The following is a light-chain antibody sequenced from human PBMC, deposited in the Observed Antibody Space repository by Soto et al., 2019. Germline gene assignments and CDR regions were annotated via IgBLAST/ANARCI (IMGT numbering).Light chain of an antibody. Sequence: EIMLTQSPITLSLCTGELTTLSCRFSQSVRTSYLAWYQQKPGQPPRLLIYGASSRATAIPDRFSVSGSGTDFTLAFSRLEPEDFAVYYCHLSGSLLGKFAQGTKVEI. V-gene: IGKV3-20*01. J-gene: IGKJ1*01. CDR2: GAS. CDR1: QSVRTSY. CDR3: HLSGSLLGK.